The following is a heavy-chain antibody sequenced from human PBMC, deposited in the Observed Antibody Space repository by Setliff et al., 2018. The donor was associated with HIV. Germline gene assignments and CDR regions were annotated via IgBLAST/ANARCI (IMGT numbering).Heavy chain of an antibody. V-gene: IGHV4-31*03. Sequence: SETLSLTCTVSGGSVSSTAFYWSWIRQHPGKGLEWIGDIYYSGSTFYNPSLKSRVTISVDTSKKHFSLRLRSVTAADTAVYYCARGTRSSLNWFDPW. D-gene: IGHD2-2*01. J-gene: IGHJ5*02. CDR1: GGSVSSTAFY. CDR3: ARGTRSSLNWFDP. CDR2: IYYSGST.